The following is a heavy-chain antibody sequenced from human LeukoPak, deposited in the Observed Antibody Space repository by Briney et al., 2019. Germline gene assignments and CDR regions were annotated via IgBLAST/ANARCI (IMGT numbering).Heavy chain of an antibody. CDR3: ARRDYGSGSYNYFDY. D-gene: IGHD3-10*01. Sequence: SVKVSCKASGGTFSSYAISWVRQAPGQGLEWVGRIIPILGIANYAQKFQGRVTITADKSTSTAHMELSSLRSEDTAVYYCARRDYGSGSYNYFDYWGQGTLVTVSS. CDR2: IIPILGIA. V-gene: IGHV1-69*04. J-gene: IGHJ4*02. CDR1: GGTFSSYA.